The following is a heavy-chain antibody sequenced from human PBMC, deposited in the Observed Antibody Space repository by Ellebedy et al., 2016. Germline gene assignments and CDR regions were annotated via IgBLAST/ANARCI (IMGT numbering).Heavy chain of an antibody. Sequence: GESLKISXVASGFAFRNFFMSWVRQAPGEGLEWVSTISGDGDTTFSADSVKGRFTISRDNSRYTLYLQMDSLTAADTAVYYCYYGHYSGFWGQGTLVTVSS. CDR1: GFAFRNFF. CDR3: YYGHYSGF. D-gene: IGHD4-17*01. CDR2: ISGDGDTT. J-gene: IGHJ4*02. V-gene: IGHV3-23*01.